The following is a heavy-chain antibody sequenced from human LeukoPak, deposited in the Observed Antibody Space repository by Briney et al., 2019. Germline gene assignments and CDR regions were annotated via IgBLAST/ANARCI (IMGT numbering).Heavy chain of an antibody. CDR1: GGSFSGYY. J-gene: IGHJ4*02. CDR3: ARIPNTSSSWYRSGYY. CDR2: INHSGST. V-gene: IGHV4-34*01. Sequence: PSETLSLTWAVYGGSFSGYYWSWIRQPPAKGLEWIGEINHSGSTNYNPSLKSRVTISVDTSKNQFSLKLSSVTAADTAVYYCARIPNTSSSWYRSGYYWGQGTLVTVSS. D-gene: IGHD6-13*01.